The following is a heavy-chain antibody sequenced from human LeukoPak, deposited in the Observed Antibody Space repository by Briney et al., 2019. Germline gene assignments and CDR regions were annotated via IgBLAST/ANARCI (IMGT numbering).Heavy chain of an antibody. J-gene: IGHJ4*02. CDR1: GGSISSSSYY. CDR2: FYYSGST. CDR3: ARRSVYHYFDY. D-gene: IGHD5/OR15-5a*01. V-gene: IGHV4-39*01. Sequence: SETQSLTCTVSGGSISSSSYYWGWIRQPPGKGLEWIGNFYYSGSTYYNPSLKSRVTISVDTSKNQFSLKLSSVTAADTAIYYCARRSVYHYFDYWGQGTLVTVSS.